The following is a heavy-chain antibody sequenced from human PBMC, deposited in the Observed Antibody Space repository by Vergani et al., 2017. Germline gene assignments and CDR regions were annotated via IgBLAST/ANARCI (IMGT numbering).Heavy chain of an antibody. CDR3: ARLYGRDSSGSKYFDY. D-gene: IGHD3-22*01. V-gene: IGHV5-51*03. CDR1: EYSFGNYW. CDR2: IHPADSDT. J-gene: IGHJ4*02. Sequence: EVELVQSGPEMRKPGESLKISCKGSEYSFGNYWIGRVRQMPGKGLEWMGIIHPADSDTRYSPSFQGQVTISVDKSISTAYLQRSSLRASDSAMYYCARLYGRDSSGSKYFDYWGQGTLVTVSS.